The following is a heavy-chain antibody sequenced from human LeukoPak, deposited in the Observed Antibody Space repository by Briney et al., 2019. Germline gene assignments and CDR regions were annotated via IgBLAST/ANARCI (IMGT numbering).Heavy chain of an antibody. D-gene: IGHD4-17*01. CDR3: ARDVHGDYGSGWFDP. V-gene: IGHV1-69*05. J-gene: IGHJ5*02. Sequence: ASVKVSCKXSGGTFNNSAISWVRQAPGQGLEGLGGIMPLFGTAGYAQKFQGRVTITKDESTRTVYLELTSLTSDDTAVYYCARDVHGDYGSGWFDPWGQGTLVSVSS. CDR2: IMPLFGTA. CDR1: GGTFNNSA.